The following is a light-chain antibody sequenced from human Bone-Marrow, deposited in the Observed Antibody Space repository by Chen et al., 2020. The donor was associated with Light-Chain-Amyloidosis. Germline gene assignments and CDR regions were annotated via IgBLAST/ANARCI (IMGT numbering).Light chain of an antibody. J-gene: IGLJ2*01. CDR2: GDN. V-gene: IGLV1-40*01. Sequence: QSVLPPPPPVSGAPGQRVTIPCTGSSSNIGAGYDVHWYQLLPGSAPKLLIYGDNNRPSGVPDRVSGSKSGTSASLAIIGLQAEDESDYYCQSHDSSLSDYVVFGGGTKLTVL. CDR3: QSHDSSLSDYVV. CDR1: SSNIGAGYD.